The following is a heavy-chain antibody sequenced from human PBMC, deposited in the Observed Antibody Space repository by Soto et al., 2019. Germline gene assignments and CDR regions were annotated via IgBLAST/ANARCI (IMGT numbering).Heavy chain of an antibody. Sequence: SVKVSCKASGGTFSSYAISWVRQAPGQGLEWMGGIIPIFGTANYAQKFQGRVTITADESTSTAYMELSSLRSEDTAVYYCASSGGILTGYYAYWGQGTLVTVSS. J-gene: IGHJ4*02. CDR2: IIPIFGTA. D-gene: IGHD3-9*01. CDR1: GGTFSSYA. CDR3: ASSGGILTGYYAY. V-gene: IGHV1-69*13.